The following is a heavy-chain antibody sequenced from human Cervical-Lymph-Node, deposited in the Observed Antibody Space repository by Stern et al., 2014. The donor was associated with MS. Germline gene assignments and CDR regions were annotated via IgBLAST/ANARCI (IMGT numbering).Heavy chain of an antibody. CDR1: GYTFTSYA. V-gene: IGHV1-3*01. CDR2: INAANGNT. Sequence: VQLVQSGAEVKKPGASVKVSCKSSGYTFTSYAMHWVRQAPGQRLEWMGWINAANGNTKYSQKFRGRVTITRDTSASTAYMGLSSLRSEDTAMYYCARDKAGTSSWSFDNWGQGTLVTVSS. CDR3: ARDKAGTSSWSFDN. D-gene: IGHD6-13*01. J-gene: IGHJ4*02.